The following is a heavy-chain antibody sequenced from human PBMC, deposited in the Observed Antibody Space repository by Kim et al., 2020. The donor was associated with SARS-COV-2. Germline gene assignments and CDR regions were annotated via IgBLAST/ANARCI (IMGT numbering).Heavy chain of an antibody. CDR2: IRGDGST. CDR1: GFIVSNYY. Sequence: GGSLRLSCAASGFIVSNYYMTWIRQAPGKGLEWVSVIRGDGSTNYADSVKGRFTVSRDNSKNTLYLQMSSLRAEDTAVYHCAREYYYRMDLWGQGTTVTVSS. CDR3: AREYYYRMDL. J-gene: IGHJ6*02. V-gene: IGHV3-53*01.